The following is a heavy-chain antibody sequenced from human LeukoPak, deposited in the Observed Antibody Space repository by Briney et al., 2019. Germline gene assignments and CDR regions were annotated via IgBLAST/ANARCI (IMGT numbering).Heavy chain of an antibody. CDR3: ARDRVSGSYVFDI. CDR1: GFTFSDYY. J-gene: IGHJ3*02. V-gene: IGHV3-11*06. Sequence: GGSLRLSCAASGFTFSDYYMSWIRQAPGKGLEWVSYISDSSGYTKDADSVKVRFTISRDNAKKSLYLQMNSLRAEDTAVYYCARDRVSGSYVFDIWGQGTMVTVSS. D-gene: IGHD1-26*01. CDR2: ISDSSGYT.